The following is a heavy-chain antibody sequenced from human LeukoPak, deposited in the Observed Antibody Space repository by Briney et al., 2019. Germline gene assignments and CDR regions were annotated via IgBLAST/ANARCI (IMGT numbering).Heavy chain of an antibody. CDR2: IKQDGSEK. V-gene: IGHV3-7*01. D-gene: IGHD3-22*01. Sequence: GGSLRPSCAASGFTFSDYWMRWVRQAPGKGLEWVADIKQDGSEKYYVDSVKGRFTISRENAKNSLYLQMSSLRAEDTAVYYCARVDYYDSSGHSIDYWGQGTLVTVSS. CDR3: ARVDYYDSSGHSIDY. J-gene: IGHJ4*02. CDR1: GFTFSDYW.